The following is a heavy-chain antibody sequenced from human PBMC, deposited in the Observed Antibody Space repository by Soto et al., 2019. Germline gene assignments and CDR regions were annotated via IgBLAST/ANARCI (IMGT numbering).Heavy chain of an antibody. V-gene: IGHV3-7*03. CDR3: VKSEYGYIVGEF. CDR1: GFSFNSYA. Sequence: EVQLLESGGGLVQPGGSLRLACAASGFSFNSYAMVWVRQAPGKGLEWVANINPDGTVKEYGGSVKGRFTISRDNAKNSLYLQIDSLTAGDTALYYCVKSEYGYIVGEFWGQGTLLTVSS. J-gene: IGHJ4*02. D-gene: IGHD3-10*01. CDR2: INPDGTVK.